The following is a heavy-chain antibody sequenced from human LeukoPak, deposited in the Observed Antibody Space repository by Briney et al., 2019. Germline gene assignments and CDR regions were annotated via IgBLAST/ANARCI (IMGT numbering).Heavy chain of an antibody. CDR1: GFTFSSYS. Sequence: GGSLRLSCAASGFTFSSYSMNWVRQAPGKGLEWVSYISSSSSTIYYADSVKGRFTISRDNAKNSLYLQMNSLRAEDTAVYYCVRVTDCSSSSCYNVAEYFQHWGQGTLVTVSS. V-gene: IGHV3-48*04. J-gene: IGHJ1*01. CDR2: ISSSSSTI. D-gene: IGHD2-2*02. CDR3: VRVTDCSSSSCYNVAEYFQH.